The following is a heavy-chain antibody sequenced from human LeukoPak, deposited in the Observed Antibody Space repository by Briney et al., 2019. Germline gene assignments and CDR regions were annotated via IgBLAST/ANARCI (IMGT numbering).Heavy chain of an antibody. CDR1: GFTFSSYG. D-gene: IGHD3-3*01. CDR3: AREFRTYDFWSGRNFDY. J-gene: IGHJ4*02. Sequence: GGSLRLSCAASGFTFSSYGMSWVRQAPGKGLEWVSSISSSSSYIYYADSVKGRFTISRDNAKNSLYLQMNSLRAEDTAVYYCAREFRTYDFWSGRNFDYWGQGTLVTVSS. CDR2: ISSSSSYI. V-gene: IGHV3-21*01.